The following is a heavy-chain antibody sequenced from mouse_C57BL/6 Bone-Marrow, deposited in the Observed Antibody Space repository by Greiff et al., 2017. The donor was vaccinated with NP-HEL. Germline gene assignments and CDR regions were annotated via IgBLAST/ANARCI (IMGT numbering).Heavy chain of an antibody. J-gene: IGHJ1*03. V-gene: IGHV5-2*01. D-gene: IGHD3-3*01. CDR1: EYEFPSHD. Sequence: EVKLMESGGGLVQPGESLKLNEYEFPSHDMSWVRKTPEKRLELVAAINSDGGSTYYPDTMERRFIISRDNTKKTLYLQMSSLRSEDTALYYCARHGAAYWYFDVWGTGTTVTVSS. CDR3: ARHGAAYWYFDV. CDR2: INSDGGST.